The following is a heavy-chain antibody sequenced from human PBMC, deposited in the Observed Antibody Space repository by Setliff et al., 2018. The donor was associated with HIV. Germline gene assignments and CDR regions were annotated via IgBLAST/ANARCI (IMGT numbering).Heavy chain of an antibody. Sequence: PSETLSLTCTVSGGSISSGSYYWSWIRQPPGKGLEWIGSIYYSGSTYYNPSLKSRVTISIDTSENQFALNLRSVTAADTAVYFCARSIVGAAISAFDIWGQGTMVTVSS. D-gene: IGHD1-26*01. CDR3: ARSIVGAAISAFDI. V-gene: IGHV4-39*06. J-gene: IGHJ3*02. CDR2: IYYSGST. CDR1: GGSISSGSYY.